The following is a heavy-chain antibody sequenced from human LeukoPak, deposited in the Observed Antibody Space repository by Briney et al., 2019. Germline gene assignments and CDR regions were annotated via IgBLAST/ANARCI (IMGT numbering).Heavy chain of an antibody. V-gene: IGHV4-34*01. CDR2: INHSGST. Sequence: PSVALPLPCAACRGCFRGYYWSLIRQAPRKWPAVIGEINHSGSTNYNPSLKSRVTISVDTFKNQFSLKLSSVTAADTAVYYCASVVAVAGNDYFDYWGQGTLVTVSS. J-gene: IGHJ4*02. CDR1: RGCFRGYY. CDR3: ASVVAVAGNDYFDY. D-gene: IGHD6-19*01.